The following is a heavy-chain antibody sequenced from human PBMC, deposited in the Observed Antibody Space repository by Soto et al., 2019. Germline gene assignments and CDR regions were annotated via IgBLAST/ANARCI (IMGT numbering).Heavy chain of an antibody. D-gene: IGHD3-3*01. J-gene: IGHJ6*02. CDR2: IYYSGST. CDR3: ARVNYDFWSGPAPYYYYYGMDV. V-gene: IGHV4-61*01. Sequence: PSETLSLTCTVSGDSVTSDSYFWSWIRQPPGKGLEWIGYIYYSGSTNYNPSLKSRVTISVDTSKNQFSLKLSSVTAADTAVYYCARVNYDFWSGPAPYYYYYGMDVWGQGTTVTVSS. CDR1: GDSVTSDSYF.